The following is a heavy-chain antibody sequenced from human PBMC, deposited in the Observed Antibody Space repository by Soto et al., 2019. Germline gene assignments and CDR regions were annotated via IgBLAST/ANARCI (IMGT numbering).Heavy chain of an antibody. CDR2: ISGSGGST. D-gene: IGHD3-16*01. V-gene: IGHV3-23*01. Sequence: PGGSLRLSCVASGVTFSTYAMSWVRQAPGKGLEWVSAISGSGGSTYYADSVKGRFTISRDNSKKTVYLEMNSLRAEDTAVYYWAKERGRFDYWGQGTPVTVSS. CDR1: GVTFSTYA. CDR3: AKERGRFDY. J-gene: IGHJ4*02.